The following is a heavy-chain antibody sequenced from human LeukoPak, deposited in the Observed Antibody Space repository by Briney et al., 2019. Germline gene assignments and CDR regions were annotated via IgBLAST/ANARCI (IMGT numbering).Heavy chain of an antibody. CDR3: ARDDYGGY. Sequence: SETLSLTCTVSGGSISSGDYYWSWTRQPPGKGLEWIGYIYYTGSTYYNPSLKSLVTISVDTSKNQFSLKLSSVTAADTAVYYCARDDYGGYWGQGTLVTVSS. V-gene: IGHV4-30-4*08. J-gene: IGHJ4*02. CDR2: IYYTGST. CDR1: GGSISSGDYY. D-gene: IGHD4-23*01.